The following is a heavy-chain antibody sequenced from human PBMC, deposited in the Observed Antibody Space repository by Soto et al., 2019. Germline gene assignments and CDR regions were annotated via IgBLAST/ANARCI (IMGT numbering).Heavy chain of an antibody. V-gene: IGHV1-24*01. CDR2: FDPEDGET. CDR1: GYTLTELS. CDR3: ATAGEYSYVFGYIWGSYPKTVPDKFDY. D-gene: IGHD3-16*02. Sequence: GASVKVSCKVSGYTLTELSMHWVRQAPGKGLEWMGGFDPEDGETIYAQKFQGRVTMTEDTSTDTAYMELSSLRSEDTAVYYCATAGEYSYVFGYIWGSYPKTVPDKFDYWGQGTLVTVSS. J-gene: IGHJ4*02.